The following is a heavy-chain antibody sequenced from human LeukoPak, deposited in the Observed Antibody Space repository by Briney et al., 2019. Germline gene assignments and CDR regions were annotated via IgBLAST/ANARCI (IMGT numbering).Heavy chain of an antibody. V-gene: IGHV4-39*07. CDR1: GGSISSSSYY. J-gene: IGHJ4*02. CDR3: AGYSSSSSGGSVDY. CDR2: IYYSGST. D-gene: IGHD6-6*01. Sequence: SETLSLTCTVSGGSISSSSYYWGWIRQPPGKGLEWTGSIYYSGSTYYNPSLKSRVTISVDTSKNQFSLKLSSVTAADTAVYYCAGYSSSSSGGSVDYWGQGTLVTVSS.